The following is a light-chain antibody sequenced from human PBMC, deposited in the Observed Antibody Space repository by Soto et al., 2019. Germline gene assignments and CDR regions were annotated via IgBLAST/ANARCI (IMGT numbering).Light chain of an antibody. CDR2: SNN. CDR1: SSNIGSNT. V-gene: IGLV1-44*01. CDR3: AAWDDSLNGPDYV. Sequence: QSVLTQPPSASGTPGQRVTISCSGSSSNIGSNTVNWYQQLPGPAPKLLIYSNNQRPSGVPVRFSGSKSGTSASLAISGLQSEDEADYYCAAWDDSLNGPDYVFGTGTKLTVL. J-gene: IGLJ1*01.